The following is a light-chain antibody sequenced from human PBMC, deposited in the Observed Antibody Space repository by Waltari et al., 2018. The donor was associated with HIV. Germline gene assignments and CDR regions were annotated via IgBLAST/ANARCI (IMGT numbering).Light chain of an antibody. V-gene: IGKV1-5*03. CDR1: QSIGTW. Sequence: DLQMTHSPSTLSASVGDRVTITCRASQSIGTWLAWYQQKPGKARKVLIYKASTLKSGVPSRFSGSGSGAEFTLTISSLQPEDFATYYCQQFGTYSRTFGQGTKVEIK. CDR2: KAS. J-gene: IGKJ1*01. CDR3: QQFGTYSRT.